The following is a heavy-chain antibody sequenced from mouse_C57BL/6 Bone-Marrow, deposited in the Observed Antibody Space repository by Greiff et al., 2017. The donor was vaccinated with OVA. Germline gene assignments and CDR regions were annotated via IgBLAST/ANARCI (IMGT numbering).Heavy chain of an antibody. CDR3: AREDYGSSYWYFDV. J-gene: IGHJ1*03. D-gene: IGHD1-1*01. V-gene: IGHV1-64*01. CDR2: IHPNSGST. Sequence: VQLQQPGAELVKPGASVKLSCKASGYTFTSYWMHWVKQRPGQGLEWIGMIHPNSGSTNYNEKFKSKATLTVDKSSSTTYMQLSSLTSEDSAVYDCAREDYGSSYWYFDVWGTGTTVTVSS. CDR1: GYTFTSYW.